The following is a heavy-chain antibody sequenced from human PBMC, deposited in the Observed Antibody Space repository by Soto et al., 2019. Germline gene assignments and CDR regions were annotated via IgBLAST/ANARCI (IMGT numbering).Heavy chain of an antibody. J-gene: IGHJ6*03. V-gene: IGHV1-69*04. Sequence: SVKVSCKTAGGTFSSNSLNWVRQAPGQGLEWMGRIIPFVGITTYAVQFQGRVTITADSSTSTAYMELSSLRSEDTAVYYCAREAAPFYYGDYGQYYYYYYYMDVWGKGTTVTVSS. D-gene: IGHD4-17*01. CDR1: GGTFSSNS. CDR2: IIPFVGIT. CDR3: AREAAPFYYGDYGQYYYYYYYMDV.